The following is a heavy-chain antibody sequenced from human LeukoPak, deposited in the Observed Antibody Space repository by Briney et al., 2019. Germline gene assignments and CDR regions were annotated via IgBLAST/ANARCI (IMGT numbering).Heavy chain of an antibody. CDR3: ARDLLIWSGYHDAFDI. CDR1: GFTFSSYS. Sequence: GGSLRLSCAASGFTFSSYSMNWVRQAPGKGLEWVSSISSSSSYIYYADSVKGRFTISRDNAKNSLYLQMNSLRAEDTAVYYCARDLLIWSGYHDAFDIWGQGTMVTVSS. V-gene: IGHV3-21*01. D-gene: IGHD3-3*01. J-gene: IGHJ3*02. CDR2: ISSSSSYI.